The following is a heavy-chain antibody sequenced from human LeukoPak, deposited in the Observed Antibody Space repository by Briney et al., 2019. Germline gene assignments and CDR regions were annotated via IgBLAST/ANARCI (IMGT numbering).Heavy chain of an antibody. CDR3: SRVTTNGYFEY. V-gene: IGHV3-7*04. Sequence: GGSLRLSCAASGFTFSRFWMGWVRQAPGKGLEWVASIKFDESEKHHVDSVEGRFTISRDNAKSSLYLQMNSLRAEDTAVYFCSRVTTNGYFEYWGQGTLVTVSS. CDR2: IKFDESEK. J-gene: IGHJ4*02. CDR1: GFTFSRFW. D-gene: IGHD1-1*01.